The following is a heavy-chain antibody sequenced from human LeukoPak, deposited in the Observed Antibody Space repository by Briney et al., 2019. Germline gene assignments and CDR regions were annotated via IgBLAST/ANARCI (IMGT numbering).Heavy chain of an antibody. D-gene: IGHD3-16*01. V-gene: IGHV3-13*01. J-gene: IGHJ4*02. CDR2: IGTAGDT. CDR3: ARAPRGGIGDSSSFDY. CDR1: GFTFSSYD. Sequence: GGSLRLSCAASGFTFSSYDMHWVRQATGKGLEWVSAIGTAGDTYYPGSVKGRFTISRENAKNSLYLQMNSLRAGDTAVYYCARAPRGGIGDSSSFDYWGQETLVTVSS.